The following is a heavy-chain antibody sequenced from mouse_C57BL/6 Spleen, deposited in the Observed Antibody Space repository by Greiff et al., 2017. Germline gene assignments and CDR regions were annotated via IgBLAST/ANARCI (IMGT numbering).Heavy chain of an antibody. V-gene: IGHV5-17*01. Sequence: DVMLVESGGGLVKPGGSLKLSCAASGFTFSDYGMHWVRQAPEKGLEWVAYISSGSSTIYYADTVKGRFTISRDNAKNTLFLQMTSLRSEDTAMYYCARDYGSRNFDYWGQGTTLTVSS. CDR1: GFTFSDYG. CDR2: ISSGSSTI. J-gene: IGHJ2*01. CDR3: ARDYGSRNFDY. D-gene: IGHD1-1*01.